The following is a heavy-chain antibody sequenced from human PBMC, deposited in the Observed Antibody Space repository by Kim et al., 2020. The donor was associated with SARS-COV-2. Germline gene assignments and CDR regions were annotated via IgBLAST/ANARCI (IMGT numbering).Heavy chain of an antibody. CDR2: INHSGST. V-gene: IGHV4-34*01. D-gene: IGHD6-13*01. Sequence: SETLSLTCAVYGGSFSGYYWSWIRQPPGKGLEWIGEINHSGSTNYNPSLKSRVTISVDTAKNPFYLKLSSVTAADTAVYYCARGVGKDTRSSWSRDYWGQGTLVTVAS. CDR1: GGSFSGYY. J-gene: IGHJ4*02. CDR3: ARGVGKDTRSSWSRDY.